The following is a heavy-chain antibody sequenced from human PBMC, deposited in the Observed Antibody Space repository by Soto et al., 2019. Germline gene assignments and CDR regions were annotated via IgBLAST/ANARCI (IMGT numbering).Heavy chain of an antibody. D-gene: IGHD2-2*01. Sequence: PGWSLRLSCAASGFTFSSYGMHWVRQAPGKGLEWVAVISYDGGNKHYEDSVKGRFTISRDNSKNTLYLQMNSLRAEDTAVYYCDKERDGEGYCRSASCLVDNWGQGTLVTLSS. J-gene: IGHJ4*02. CDR1: GFTFSSYG. CDR2: ISYDGGNK. CDR3: DKERDGEGYCRSASCLVDN. V-gene: IGHV3-30*18.